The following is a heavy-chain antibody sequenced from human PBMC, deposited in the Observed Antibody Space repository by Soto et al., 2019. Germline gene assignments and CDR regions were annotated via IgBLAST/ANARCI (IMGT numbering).Heavy chain of an antibody. CDR1: GDSINSDKYY. CDR2: IYYSGST. J-gene: IGHJ6*03. CDR3: ARGLYGDYVGVYYYYYMDV. V-gene: IGHV4-61*01. Sequence: PSETLSLTCSVSGDSINSDKYYWGWIRQPPGKGLKWNGCIYYSGSTNYNPSLKSRVTISVDTSKNQFSLKLSSVTAADTAVYYCARGLYGDYVGVYYYYYMDVWGKGTTVTVSS. D-gene: IGHD4-17*01.